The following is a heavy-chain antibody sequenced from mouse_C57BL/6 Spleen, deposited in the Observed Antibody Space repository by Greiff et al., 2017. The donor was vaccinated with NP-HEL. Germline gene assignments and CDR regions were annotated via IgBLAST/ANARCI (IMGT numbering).Heavy chain of an antibody. CDR3: ARGRNGFYAMDY. Sequence: VQLQQPGAELVRPGSSVKLSCKASGYTFTSYWMDWVKQRPGQGLEWIGNIYPSDSETHYNQKFKDKATLTVDKSSSTAYMQLSSLTSEDSAVYYCARGRNGFYAMDYWGQGTSVTVSS. J-gene: IGHJ4*01. D-gene: IGHD2-2*01. CDR1: GYTFTSYW. CDR2: IYPSDSET. V-gene: IGHV1-61*01.